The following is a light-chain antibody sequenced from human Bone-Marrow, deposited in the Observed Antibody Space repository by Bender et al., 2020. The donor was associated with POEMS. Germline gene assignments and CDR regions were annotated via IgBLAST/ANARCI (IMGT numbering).Light chain of an antibody. CDR3: VAWDDTLNGWV. J-gene: IGLJ2*01. V-gene: IGLV2-11*01. CDR1: GSDIGGFDF. CDR2: HVD. Sequence: QSALTQPASVSGSPGQSITISCTGTGSDIGGFDFVSWYQKNPGKAPKLMIFHVDKRPSGVPDRFSGSMSGTSASLAISGLHSEDEADYYCVAWDDTLNGWVFGGGTKLTVL.